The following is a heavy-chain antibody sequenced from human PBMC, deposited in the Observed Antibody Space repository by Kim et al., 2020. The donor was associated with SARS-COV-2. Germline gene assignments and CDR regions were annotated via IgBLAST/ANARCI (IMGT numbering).Heavy chain of an antibody. D-gene: IGHD1-1*01. CDR1: GFTFGDYA. J-gene: IGHJ4*02. CDR3: AKGTGTHPNYYFDY. V-gene: IGHV3-9*01. Sequence: GGSLRLSCAASGFTFGDYAMHWVRQAPGKGLELVSGISWNSGSIDYADSVKGRFTISRDNAKNSLYLQMNSLRAEDTALYYCAKGTGTHPNYYFDYWGQGTLVTVSS. CDR2: ISWNSGSI.